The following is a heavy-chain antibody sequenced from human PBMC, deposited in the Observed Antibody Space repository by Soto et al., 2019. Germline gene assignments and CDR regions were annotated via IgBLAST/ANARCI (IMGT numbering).Heavy chain of an antibody. Sequence: QVQMVQSGPEVKKPWASVKISCKASEQTITGHYIHWVRQAPGQGLEWMRWINPKGDVKNYAQHFQGRVTVTRDTSINTCYMELRTLTSDDTAVYYCARVPVSYTYTDYLGHWGQGTMVTVSS. CDR3: ARVPVSYTYTDYLGH. D-gene: IGHD3-16*01. J-gene: IGHJ4*02. CDR1: EQTITGHY. V-gene: IGHV1-2*02. CDR2: INPKGDVK.